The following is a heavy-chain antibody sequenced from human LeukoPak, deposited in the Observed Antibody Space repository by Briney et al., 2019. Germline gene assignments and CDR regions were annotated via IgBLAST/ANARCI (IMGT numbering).Heavy chain of an antibody. CDR2: VYHTGST. CDR1: GGSISRGGYS. J-gene: IGHJ4*02. D-gene: IGHD5-18*01. CDR3: ARAPADSYGAFDY. Sequence: SQTLSLTCAVSGGSISRGGYSWSWLRQPPGKGVEWMGYVYHTGSTYDNASLKSRVTISVDTSRNQFSLKLNSVTAADTAVYYCARAPADSYGAFDYWGQGTLVTVSS. V-gene: IGHV4-30-2*01.